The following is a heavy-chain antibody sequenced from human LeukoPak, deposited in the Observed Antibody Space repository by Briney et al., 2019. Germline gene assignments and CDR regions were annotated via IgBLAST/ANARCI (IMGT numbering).Heavy chain of an antibody. CDR2: ISGSGGST. CDR1: GFTFSRYA. V-gene: IGHV3-23*01. CDR3: ARTSSSWNNWFDP. J-gene: IGHJ5*02. D-gene: IGHD6-13*01. Sequence: GGSLRLSCAASGFTFSRYAMSWVRQAPGKGLEWVSAISGSGGSTYYADSVKGRFTISRDNSKNTLYLQMNSLRAEDTAVYYCARTSSSWNNWFDPWGQGTLVTVSS.